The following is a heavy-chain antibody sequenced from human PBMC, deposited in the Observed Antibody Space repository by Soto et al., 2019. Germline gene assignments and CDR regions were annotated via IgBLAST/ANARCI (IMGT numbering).Heavy chain of an antibody. D-gene: IGHD2-15*01. V-gene: IGHV1-3*01. Sequence: GASVKVSCKASGYTFTSYALHWVRQAPGQRLEWMGWINAGNDNTKYSQNFQGRITFTRDTSASTVYMELRSLRSDDTAVYYCASCSGGSCVTTGYHYWGQGTLVTVSS. CDR2: INAGNDNT. CDR1: GYTFTSYA. J-gene: IGHJ4*02. CDR3: ASCSGGSCVTTGYHY.